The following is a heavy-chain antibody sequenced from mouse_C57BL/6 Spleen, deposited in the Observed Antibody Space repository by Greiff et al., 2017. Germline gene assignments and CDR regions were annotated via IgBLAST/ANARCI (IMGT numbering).Heavy chain of an antibody. Sequence: QLKESGAELARPGASVKLSCKASGYTFTSYGISWVKQRTGQGLEWIGEIYPRSGNTYYNEKFKGKATLTADKSSSTAYMELRSLTSEDSAVYFCARGDYYGSSYAWFAYWGQGTLVTVSA. CDR3: ARGDYYGSSYAWFAY. D-gene: IGHD1-1*01. CDR2: IYPRSGNT. J-gene: IGHJ3*01. V-gene: IGHV1-81*01. CDR1: GYTFTSYG.